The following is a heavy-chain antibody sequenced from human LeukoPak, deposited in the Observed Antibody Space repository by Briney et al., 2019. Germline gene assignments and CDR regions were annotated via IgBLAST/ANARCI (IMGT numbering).Heavy chain of an antibody. CDR1: GFSFYDYA. Sequence: GGSLRLSCEASGFSFYDYAMSWVRQAPGKGLEWVSPISYTGGSTYFADSVKGRFTIARDNSKHTLYLQMNSLTAENTAVYYCAKDADSSGWDFDYWGQGTLVTVSS. V-gene: IGHV3-23*01. CDR2: ISYTGGST. J-gene: IGHJ4*02. D-gene: IGHD6-19*01. CDR3: AKDADSSGWDFDY.